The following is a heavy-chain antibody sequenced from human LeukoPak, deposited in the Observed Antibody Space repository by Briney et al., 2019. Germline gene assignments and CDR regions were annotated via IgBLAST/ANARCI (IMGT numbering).Heavy chain of an antibody. CDR1: GLTFSTYP. Sequence: GTSLRLSCAASGLTFSTYPIHWVRQAPDEGLEWVAVITHDGGSQYYADSVKGRSTISRDNSKNTVFLHMNSLRPEDTAVYYCFTGRHHYYDSWGQGTLVTVSS. CDR3: FTGRHHYYDS. D-gene: IGHD1-14*01. J-gene: IGHJ5*01. CDR2: ITHDGGSQ. V-gene: IGHV3-30*01.